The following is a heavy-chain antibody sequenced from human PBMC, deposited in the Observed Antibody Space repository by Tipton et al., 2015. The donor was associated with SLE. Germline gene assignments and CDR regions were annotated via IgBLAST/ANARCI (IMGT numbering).Heavy chain of an antibody. CDR1: GFTLSSHP. Sequence: SLRPSCAASGFTLSSHPMHWVRQVPGKGLVWVSRMNSDGSNIFYSDSVKGRFTISRDNAKNTVYLQMNSLRAEDTAVYYCVREGDTAFDYWGQGTLVTVSS. CDR2: MNSDGSNI. D-gene: IGHD5-18*01. CDR3: VREGDTAFDY. J-gene: IGHJ4*02. V-gene: IGHV3-74*01.